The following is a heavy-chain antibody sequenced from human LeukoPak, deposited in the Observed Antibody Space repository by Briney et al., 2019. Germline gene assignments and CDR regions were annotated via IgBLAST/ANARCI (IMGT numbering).Heavy chain of an antibody. Sequence: SVTLSLTCAVYGGSFSGYYWSWIRQPPGKGLEWIGEINHSGSTNYNPSLKSRVTISVDTSKNQFSLKLSSVTAADTAVYYCARIAARHYYYYMDVWGKGTTVTVSS. CDR2: INHSGST. CDR1: GGSFSGYY. D-gene: IGHD6-6*01. V-gene: IGHV4-34*01. J-gene: IGHJ6*03. CDR3: ARIAARHYYYYMDV.